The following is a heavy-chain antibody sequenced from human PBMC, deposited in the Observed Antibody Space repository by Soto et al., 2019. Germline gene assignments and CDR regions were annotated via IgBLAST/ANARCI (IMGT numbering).Heavy chain of an antibody. D-gene: IGHD3-10*01. CDR3: AKERFGSGTLRWFDP. CDR2: ISTNGGST. CDR1: EFTFSSYA. V-gene: IGHV3-23*01. J-gene: IGHJ5*02. Sequence: EVQLLESGGGLVQPGGSLRLSCAASEFTFSSYAISWVRQAPGRGLEWVSAISTNGGSTYYADSVKGRFTISRDNSKNTLSLQMNSLRAEDTAVYYCAKERFGSGTLRWFDPWGQGTLVTVSS.